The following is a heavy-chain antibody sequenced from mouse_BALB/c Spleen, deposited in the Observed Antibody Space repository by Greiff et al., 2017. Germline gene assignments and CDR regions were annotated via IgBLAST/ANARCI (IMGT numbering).Heavy chain of an antibody. J-gene: IGHJ4*01. CDR2: ISTYYGDA. CDR1: GYTFTDYA. CDR3: ARNYGNPYYAMDY. D-gene: IGHD2-1*01. V-gene: IGHV1S137*01. Sequence: QVHVKQSGAELVRPGVSVKISCKGSGYTFTDYAMHWVKQSHAKSLEWIGVISTYYGDASYNQKFKGKATMTVDKSSSTAYMELARLTSEDSAIYYCARNYGNPYYAMDYWGQGTSVTVSS.